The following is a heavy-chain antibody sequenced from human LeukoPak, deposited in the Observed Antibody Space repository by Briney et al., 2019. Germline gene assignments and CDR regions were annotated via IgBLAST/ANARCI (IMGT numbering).Heavy chain of an antibody. J-gene: IGHJ4*02. CDR3: ARHPADYGDFSPFDY. V-gene: IGHV5-51*01. CDR1: GYSFTSYW. D-gene: IGHD4-17*01. CDR2: IYPGDSDT. Sequence: GESLKISCKGSGYSFTSYWIAWVRQMPGKGLEWMGIIYPGDSDTRYSPSFQGQVTISADKSISTAYLQWSSLKASDTAMYYCARHPADYGDFSPFDYWGQGTLVTVSS.